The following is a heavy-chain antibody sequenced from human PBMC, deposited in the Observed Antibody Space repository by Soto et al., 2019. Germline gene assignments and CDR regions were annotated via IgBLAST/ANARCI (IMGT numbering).Heavy chain of an antibody. CDR2: IYYSGST. D-gene: IGHD3-3*01. CDR3: ARDEIGALN. J-gene: IGHJ4*02. CDR1: GGSISSYY. Sequence: PSETLSLTCTVSGGSISSYYWSWIRQPPGKGLEWIGYIYYSGSTNYNPSLKSRVTISVDTSKNQFSLKLSSVTAADTAVYYCARDEIGALNWGQGTLVTVSS. V-gene: IGHV4-59*01.